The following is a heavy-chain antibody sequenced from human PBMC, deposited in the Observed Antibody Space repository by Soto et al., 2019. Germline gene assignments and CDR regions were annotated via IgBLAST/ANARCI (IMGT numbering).Heavy chain of an antibody. CDR3: AKGGGYCSGGSCNVSPGSD. V-gene: IGHV3-23*01. CDR2: ISRNGDAT. J-gene: IGHJ4*02. CDR1: GFTFRNYA. Sequence: EVQLLESGGGLVQPGGSLRLSCAASGFTFRNYAMSWVRQVPGKGREWVSAISRNGDATYYADSVKGRFTSSRDNSKDTLYLQMNSLRAEDTATYFCAKGGGYCSGGSCNVSPGSDWGQGTLVTVSS. D-gene: IGHD2-15*01.